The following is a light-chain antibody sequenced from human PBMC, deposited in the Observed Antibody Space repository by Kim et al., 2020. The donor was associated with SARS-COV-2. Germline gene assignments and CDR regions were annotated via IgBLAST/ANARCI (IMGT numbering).Light chain of an antibody. CDR1: RGITSH. CDR3: QQTYSAPYT. V-gene: IGKV1-39*01. J-gene: IGKJ2*01. CDR2: ATS. Sequence: DIQMTQSPSSLSVTVGDKVIITCRASRGITSHLSWYQQRPGSAPKLLVSATSTLRRGVPSRFSGGASGTDFTLTISNLQPDDFATYYCQQTYSAPYTFGPGTKLEI.